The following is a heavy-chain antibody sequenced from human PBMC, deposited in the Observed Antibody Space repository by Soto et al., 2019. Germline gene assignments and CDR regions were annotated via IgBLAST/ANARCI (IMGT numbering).Heavy chain of an antibody. V-gene: IGHV3-30-3*01. D-gene: IGHD6-13*01. CDR3: ARDKRRIAAAGLTYGMDV. CDR1: GFTFSSYA. J-gene: IGHJ6*02. Sequence: QVQLVESGGGVVQPGRSLRLSCAASGFTFSSYAMHWVRQAPGKGLEWVAVISYDGSNKYYADSVKGRFTISRDNSKNTRYLQMNSLRADDTAVYYCARDKRRIAAAGLTYGMDVWGQGTTVTVSS. CDR2: ISYDGSNK.